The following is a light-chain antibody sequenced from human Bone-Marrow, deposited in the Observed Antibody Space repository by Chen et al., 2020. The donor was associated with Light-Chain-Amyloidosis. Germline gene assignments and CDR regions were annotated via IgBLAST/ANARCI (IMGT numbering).Light chain of an antibody. CDR3: QQSYSARVT. Sequence: IQMIQSPSSLGASVGDRVTITCRASGTIGTSLLWYQQKPGKAPKLLISAASSLQSGVPSRCSGSGSGTDFTLTSSRLQPEDFATYYCQQSYSARVTFGPGTKVDIK. CDR2: AAS. CDR1: GTIGTS. J-gene: IGKJ3*01. V-gene: IGKV1-39*01.